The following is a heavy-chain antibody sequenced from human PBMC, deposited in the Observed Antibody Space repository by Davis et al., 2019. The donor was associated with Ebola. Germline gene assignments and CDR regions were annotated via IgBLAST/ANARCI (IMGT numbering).Heavy chain of an antibody. V-gene: IGHV3-30*04. Sequence: GESLKISCAASGFTFSSYAMHWVRQAPGKGLEWVAIISYDGSNKYYADSVKGRFTISRDNSKNTLYLQMNSLRAEDTAVYYCARGADSSWYNFGYWGQGTLVTVSS. J-gene: IGHJ4*02. CDR2: ISYDGSNK. CDR3: ARGADSSWYNFGY. D-gene: IGHD6-13*01. CDR1: GFTFSSYA.